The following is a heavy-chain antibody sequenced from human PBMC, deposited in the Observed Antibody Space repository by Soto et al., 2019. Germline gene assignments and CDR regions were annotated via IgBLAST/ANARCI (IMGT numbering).Heavy chain of an antibody. CDR2: VNPPFRTS. Sequence: QVQLVQSGAEVKKPGSSVKVSCKTSGVSFNNNGIGWVRQAPGHGLEWMGGVNPPFRTSNYARKFQGRFSITADASTGTVNMELSSLTSEDTAQYYCARVLYYGSGSYSPYGMDVWGQGTTVTVSS. CDR3: ARVLYYGSGSYSPYGMDV. CDR1: GVSFNNNG. D-gene: IGHD3-10*01. V-gene: IGHV1-69*01. J-gene: IGHJ6*02.